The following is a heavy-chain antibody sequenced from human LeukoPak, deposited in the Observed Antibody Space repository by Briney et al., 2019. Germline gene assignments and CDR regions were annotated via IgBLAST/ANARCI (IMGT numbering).Heavy chain of an antibody. CDR1: GFTFSGFW. D-gene: IGHD3-22*01. V-gene: IGHV3-7*03. J-gene: IGHJ5*02. Sequence: GGSLRLSCAVSGFTFSGFWMSWSRQAPGKGLEWVASINSDGSEGYYVDSVKGRFTISRDNAKNSLYLQMNSLRAEDTAVYYCARDKPGDYDSTLNWFDPWGQGTLVTVSS. CDR3: ARDKPGDYDSTLNWFDP. CDR2: INSDGSEG.